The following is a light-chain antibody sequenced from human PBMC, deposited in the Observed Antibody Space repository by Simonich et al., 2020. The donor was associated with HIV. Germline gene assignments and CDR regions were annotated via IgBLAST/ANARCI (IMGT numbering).Light chain of an antibody. CDR1: QSINTY. V-gene: IGKV1-39*01. Sequence: DIQMTQSPSSLSAYLGDRVTITCRASQSINTYLNWYQHKPGKAPKLLIYAASSLQGGVPSRFSGSGSGTDFTLTISSLQPEDFATYYCQQANSFPYTFGQGTKLEIK. CDR3: QQANSFPYT. J-gene: IGKJ2*01. CDR2: AAS.